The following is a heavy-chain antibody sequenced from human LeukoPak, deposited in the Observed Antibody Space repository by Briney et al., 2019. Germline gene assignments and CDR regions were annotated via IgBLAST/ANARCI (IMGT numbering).Heavy chain of an antibody. D-gene: IGHD2-2*02. CDR2: ISYDGNNK. V-gene: IGHV3-30*01. Sequence: GGSLRLSCAASGFSFSSYAMHWVRQAPGKGLEWVAVISYDGNNKYYADSVKGRFTISRDNSKNTLYLQMNSLRAEDTAVYYCARDGYCNSPCCYKEGEYYYYYYYMDVWGKGTTVTVSS. CDR1: GFSFSSYA. CDR3: ARDGYCNSPCCYKEGEYYYYYYYMDV. J-gene: IGHJ6*03.